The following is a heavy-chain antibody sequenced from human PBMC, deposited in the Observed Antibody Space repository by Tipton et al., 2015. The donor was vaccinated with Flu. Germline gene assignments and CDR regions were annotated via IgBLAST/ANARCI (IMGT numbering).Heavy chain of an antibody. J-gene: IGHJ2*01. CDR3: ARMRARDCTLGACYLWWFDF. Sequence: LRLSCTVSGGSISSGSYYWSWIRQPAGKGLEWIGRIYTSGSTNYNPSLKSRVTISVDTSRNQFSLKLTSVTAGDTAVYYCARMRARDCTLGACYLWWFDFWGRGTLVTVSP. CDR2: IYTSGST. D-gene: IGHD2-8*01. CDR1: GGSISSGSYY. V-gene: IGHV4-61*02.